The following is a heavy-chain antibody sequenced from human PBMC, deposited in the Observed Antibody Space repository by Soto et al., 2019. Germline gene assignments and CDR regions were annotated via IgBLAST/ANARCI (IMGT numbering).Heavy chain of an antibody. Sequence: PSETLSLTCAVYGGSFSGYYWSWIRQPPGKGLEWIGEINHSGSTNYNPSLKSRVTISVDTSKNQFSLKLSSVTAADTAVYYCARDSPHDAFDIWGQGTMVTVSS. J-gene: IGHJ3*02. D-gene: IGHD6-13*01. CDR1: GGSFSGYY. CDR2: INHSGST. V-gene: IGHV4-34*01. CDR3: ARDSPHDAFDI.